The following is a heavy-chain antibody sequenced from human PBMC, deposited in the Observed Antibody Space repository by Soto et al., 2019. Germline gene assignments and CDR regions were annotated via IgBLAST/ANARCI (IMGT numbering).Heavy chain of an antibody. CDR3: ARVDYGDYGWYFDL. D-gene: IGHD4-17*01. J-gene: IGHJ2*01. V-gene: IGHV3-53*01. Sequence: EVQLVESGGGLIQPGGSLRLSCAASGFTVTNKYMTWVRQAPGKGLAWVSVIYSGGSTSYADSVKGRFTISRDNSKNILYLQMNSLRDEDTAVYYCARVDYGDYGWYFDLWGRGTLVTVSS. CDR1: GFTVTNKY. CDR2: IYSGGST.